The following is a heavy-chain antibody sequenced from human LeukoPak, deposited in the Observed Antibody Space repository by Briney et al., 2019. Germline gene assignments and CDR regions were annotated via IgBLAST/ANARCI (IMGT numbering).Heavy chain of an antibody. Sequence: GGSLRLSCAASGFTFSNYEMNWVRQAPGKGLEWVSYISDSGTTIYYGDSVRGRFTISRDNAKSSLYLQMNRLRAEDTALYYCARDESPGDNNGWYDAFDIWGQGTMVTVSS. CDR3: ARDESPGDNNGWYDAFDI. J-gene: IGHJ3*02. CDR1: GFTFSNYE. D-gene: IGHD6-19*01. CDR2: ISDSGTTI. V-gene: IGHV3-48*03.